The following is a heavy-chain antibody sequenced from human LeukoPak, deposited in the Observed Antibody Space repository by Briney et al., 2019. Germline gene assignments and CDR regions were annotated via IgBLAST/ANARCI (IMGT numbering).Heavy chain of an antibody. Sequence: SETLSLTCAVYGGSFSGYYWSWIRQPPGKGLEWIGYIYYSGSTNYNSSLKSRVTISVDTSKNQFSLKLSSVTAADTAVYYCAREGLRYYYYGMDVWGQGTTVTVSS. D-gene: IGHD4-17*01. CDR2: IYYSGST. J-gene: IGHJ6*02. CDR3: AREGLRYYYYGMDV. CDR1: GGSFSGYY. V-gene: IGHV4-59*01.